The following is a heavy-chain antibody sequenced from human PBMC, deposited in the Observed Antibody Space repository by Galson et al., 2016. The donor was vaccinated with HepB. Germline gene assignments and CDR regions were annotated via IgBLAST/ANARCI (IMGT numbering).Heavy chain of an antibody. CDR1: GYSFTAYY. CDR3: ARETAPYGMEV. Sequence: SVKVSCKASGYSFTAYYLHWVRQVPGQGLEWMGRVTPESGVTIYAQKFQGRVTMTRDASISTVYMEMTSLRIDDTAVYYCARETAPYGMEVWGQGTTVTVSS. CDR2: VTPESGVT. J-gene: IGHJ6*02. V-gene: IGHV1-2*06. D-gene: IGHD2-21*02.